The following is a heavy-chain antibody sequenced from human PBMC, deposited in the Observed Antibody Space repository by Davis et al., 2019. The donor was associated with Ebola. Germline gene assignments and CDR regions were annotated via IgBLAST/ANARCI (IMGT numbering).Heavy chain of an antibody. CDR1: GGSFSGYY. J-gene: IGHJ4*02. CDR3: ARDYDFWSGYYNY. Sequence: SETLSLTCGIYGGSFSGYYWSWIRQPPGKGLEWIGEINHSGSTNYNPSLKSRVTISVDTSKNQFSLNLSSVTAADTAVYYCARDYDFWSGYYNYWGQGILVTISS. V-gene: IGHV4-34*01. D-gene: IGHD3-3*01. CDR2: INHSGST.